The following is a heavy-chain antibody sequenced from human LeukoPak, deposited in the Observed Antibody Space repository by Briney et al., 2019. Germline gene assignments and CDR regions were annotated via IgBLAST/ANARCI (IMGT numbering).Heavy chain of an antibody. CDR3: ARGYNRGSYYNY. Sequence: SQTLSLTCTVSGGSISSGSYYWSWIRQPAGKGLEWIGRIYTSGSTNYNPSLKSRVTISVDTSKNQFSLKLSSVTAADTAVYYCARGYNRGSYYNYWGQGTLVTVSS. D-gene: IGHD3-16*01. J-gene: IGHJ4*02. CDR2: IYTSGST. V-gene: IGHV4-61*02. CDR1: GGSISSGSYY.